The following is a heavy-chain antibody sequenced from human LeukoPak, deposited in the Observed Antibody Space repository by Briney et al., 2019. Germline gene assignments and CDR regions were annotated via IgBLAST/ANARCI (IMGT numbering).Heavy chain of an antibody. D-gene: IGHD6-19*01. CDR1: GGSISSYS. J-gene: IGHJ4*02. CDR2: IYTSGSA. V-gene: IGHV4-4*07. CDR3: ARASPITLAGLDN. Sequence: TSETLSLTCTVSGGSISSYSWSWIRQPAGKGLEWIGRIYTSGSANYNPSLKSRVTMSVDTSKNQFSLKPSSVTAADTAVYYCARASPITLAGLDNWGQGTLVTVYS.